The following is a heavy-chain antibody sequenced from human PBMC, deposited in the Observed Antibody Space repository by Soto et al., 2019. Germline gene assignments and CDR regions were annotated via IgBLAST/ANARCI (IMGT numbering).Heavy chain of an antibody. CDR2: ISVYHGNT. CDR1: GFTFNTYV. D-gene: IGHD1-26*01. Sequence: QVQLVQSGAEVKKPGASVTVSCQASGFTFNTYVITWVRQAPGQGLEWLGWISVYHGNTNYAQKVQGRVTMTTATSTSTAYVELRSLRSDATAVYYCARGGSGSYRMFDYWGQRTLVTFSS. V-gene: IGHV1-18*01. J-gene: IGHJ4*02. CDR3: ARGGSGSYRMFDY.